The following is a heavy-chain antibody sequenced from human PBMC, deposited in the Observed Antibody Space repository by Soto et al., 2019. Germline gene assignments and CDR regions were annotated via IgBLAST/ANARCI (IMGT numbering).Heavy chain of an antibody. D-gene: IGHD3-22*01. CDR3: ARDPGHYYDSSGYSDY. V-gene: IGHV3-21*01. Sequence: EVQLVESGGGLVKPGGSLRLSCAASGFTFSSYSMNWVRQAPGKGLEWVSSISSSSSYIYYADSVKGRFTITRDNAKNSLYLQMNSLRAEDTAVYYCARDPGHYYDSSGYSDYWGQGTLVTVSS. CDR2: ISSSSSYI. J-gene: IGHJ4*02. CDR1: GFTFSSYS.